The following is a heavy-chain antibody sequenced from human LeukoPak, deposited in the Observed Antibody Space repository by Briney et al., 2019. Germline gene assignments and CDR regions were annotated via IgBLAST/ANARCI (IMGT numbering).Heavy chain of an antibody. D-gene: IGHD3-10*01. V-gene: IGHV3-48*04. J-gene: IGHJ4*02. Sequence: VGSLRLSCAASGFTFSSYSMNWVREAPGKGLEWVSYISSSSSTIYYADSVKGRFTISRDNAKNSLYLQMNSLRAEDTAVYYCARGSVLWFGESLYYFDYWGQGTLVTVSS. CDR3: ARGSVLWFGESLYYFDY. CDR2: ISSSSSTI. CDR1: GFTFSSYS.